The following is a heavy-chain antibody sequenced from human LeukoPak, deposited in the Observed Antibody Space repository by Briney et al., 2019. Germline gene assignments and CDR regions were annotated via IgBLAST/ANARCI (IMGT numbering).Heavy chain of an antibody. Sequence: PGGSLRLSCAASGFTFSSYAMSWVRLAPGKGLEWVSGTSGSGGSTYYADSVKGRFTMSRDNAKNSLYLQMNSLRAEDTAVYYCARDGGYSYGYGAFDIWGQGTMVTVSS. J-gene: IGHJ3*02. CDR2: TSGSGGST. V-gene: IGHV3-23*01. CDR3: ARDGGYSYGYGAFDI. D-gene: IGHD5-18*01. CDR1: GFTFSSYA.